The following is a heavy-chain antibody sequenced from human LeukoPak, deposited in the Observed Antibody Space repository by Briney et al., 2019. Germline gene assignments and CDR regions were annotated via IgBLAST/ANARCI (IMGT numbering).Heavy chain of an antibody. CDR2: ISGGAVTT. V-gene: IGHV3-23*01. D-gene: IGHD3-22*01. J-gene: IGHJ4*02. Sequence: PGGSLRLSCAASGFTFSSYAMSWVRQAPGKGLEWVSAISGGAVTTYYADSVKGRFTISRDNSKNTLYLQMNSLRAEDTAVYYCAKVAAYYYDSSGYYYDYWGQGTLVTVSS. CDR3: AKVAAYYYDSSGYYYDY. CDR1: GFTFSSYA.